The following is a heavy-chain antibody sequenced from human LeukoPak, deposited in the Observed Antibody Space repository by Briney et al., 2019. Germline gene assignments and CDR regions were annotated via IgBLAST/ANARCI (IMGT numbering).Heavy chain of an antibody. V-gene: IGHV3-73*01. CDR1: GFTFSGSA. CDR3: TRHTVVPAAISYYYYYMDV. D-gene: IGHD2-2*01. Sequence: PGGSLRLSCAASGFTFSGSAMHWVRQASGKGLEWVGRIRSKANSYATAYVASVKGRFTISRDDSKNTAYLQMNSLKTEDTAVYYCTRHTVVPAAISYYYYYMDVWGKGTTVTVSS. CDR2: IRSKANSYAT. J-gene: IGHJ6*03.